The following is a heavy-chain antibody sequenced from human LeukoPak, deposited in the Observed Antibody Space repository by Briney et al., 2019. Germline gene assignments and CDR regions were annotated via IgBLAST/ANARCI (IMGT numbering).Heavy chain of an antibody. CDR3: ARRGSSSSEYFQR. CDR1: GYIFSDYY. J-gene: IGHJ1*01. V-gene: IGHV1-2*02. D-gene: IGHD6-6*01. CDR2: INPKSGDT. Sequence: GASVKVSCKASGYIFSDYYIHWVRQAPGQGLEWMGWINPKSGDTNYAQKFQGRVTMTRGTSITTSYMELSRLRSEDTAVYYCARRGSSSSEYFQRWGQGTLVTVSS.